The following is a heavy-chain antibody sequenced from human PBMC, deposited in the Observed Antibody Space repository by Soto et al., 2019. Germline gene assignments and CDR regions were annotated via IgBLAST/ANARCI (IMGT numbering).Heavy chain of an antibody. CDR2: ISGSGGST. V-gene: IGHV3-23*01. Sequence: GXSLRLSCAASGFTFSSYALSWFRQAPGKGLEWVSAISGSGGSTYYADSVKGRFTISRDNSKNTLYLQMNSLRAEDTAVYYCAKAMVRGVSPYNWFDPWGQGTLVTVSS. CDR1: GFTFSSYA. J-gene: IGHJ5*02. D-gene: IGHD3-10*01. CDR3: AKAMVRGVSPYNWFDP.